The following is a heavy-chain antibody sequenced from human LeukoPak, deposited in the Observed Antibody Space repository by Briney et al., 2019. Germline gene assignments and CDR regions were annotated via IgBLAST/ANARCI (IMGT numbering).Heavy chain of an antibody. CDR1: GYTLSSYY. V-gene: IGHV1-46*01. D-gene: IGHD3-10*01. Sequence: ASVKVSCKASGYTLSSYYMHWVRQAPGQGLEWMGIINPSGGSTSYAQKFQGRVTMTRDTSTSTVYMELSSLRSEDTAVYYCARDHYYYGSGSYYNPLGYWGQGTLVTVSS. CDR3: ARDHYYYGSGSYYNPLGY. CDR2: INPSGGST. J-gene: IGHJ4*02.